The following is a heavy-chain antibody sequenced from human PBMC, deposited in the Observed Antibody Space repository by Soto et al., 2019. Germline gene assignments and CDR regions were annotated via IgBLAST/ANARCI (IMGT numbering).Heavy chain of an antibody. Sequence: ASVKVSCKASGYHFTGYGISWLRQAPGQGPEWMGWISSYNGNTKSARKFQGRLTLTIDTSTNTAHMELGSLRPGDTAMYYCARDRGACTSAWFPGVWGQGTQVTVSS. D-gene: IGHD2-8*01. V-gene: IGHV1-18*04. CDR1: GYHFTGYG. CDR3: ARDRGACTSAWFPGV. J-gene: IGHJ4*02. CDR2: ISSYNGNT.